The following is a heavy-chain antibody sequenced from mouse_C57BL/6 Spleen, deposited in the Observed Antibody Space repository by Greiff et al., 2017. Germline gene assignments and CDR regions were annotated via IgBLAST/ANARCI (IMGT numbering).Heavy chain of an antibody. CDR2: INPNNGGT. Sequence: EVKLQESGPELVKPGASVKMSCKASGYTFTDYNMHWVKQSHGKSLEWIGYINPNNGGTSYNQKFKGKATLTVNKSSSTAYMELRSLTSEDSAVYYCAPGGSYYDYDGFAYWGQGTLVTVSA. CDR3: APGGSYYDYDGFAY. J-gene: IGHJ3*01. D-gene: IGHD2-4*01. V-gene: IGHV1-22*01. CDR1: GYTFTDYN.